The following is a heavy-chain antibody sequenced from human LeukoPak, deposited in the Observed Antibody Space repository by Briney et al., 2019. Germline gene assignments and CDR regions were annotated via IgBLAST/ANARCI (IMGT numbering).Heavy chain of an antibody. J-gene: IGHJ6*02. Sequence: TGGSLRLSCAASGFTFSSYAMHWVRQAPGKGLEWVAVISYDGSNKYYADSVKGRFTISRDNSKNTLYLQMNSLRAEDTAVYYCARDVNHPLTMIVVDRADYYYGMDVWGQGTTVTVSS. CDR2: ISYDGSNK. CDR3: ARDVNHPLTMIVVDRADYYYGMDV. CDR1: GFTFSSYA. D-gene: IGHD3-22*01. V-gene: IGHV3-30-3*01.